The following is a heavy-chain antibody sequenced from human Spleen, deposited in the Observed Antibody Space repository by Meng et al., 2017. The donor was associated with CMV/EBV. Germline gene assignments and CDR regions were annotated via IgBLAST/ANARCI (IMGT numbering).Heavy chain of an antibody. CDR1: GYTFTSYD. CDR3: AKDREPIAARGNYYYYGMDV. D-gene: IGHD6-6*01. V-gene: IGHV1-8*03. Sequence: ASVKVSCKASGYTFTSYDINWVRQATGQGLEWMGWMNPNSGNTGYAQKFQVRVTITRHTSISTAYMELSSLRSEDTAVYYCAKDREPIAARGNYYYYGMDVWGQGTTVTVSS. CDR2: MNPNSGNT. J-gene: IGHJ6*02.